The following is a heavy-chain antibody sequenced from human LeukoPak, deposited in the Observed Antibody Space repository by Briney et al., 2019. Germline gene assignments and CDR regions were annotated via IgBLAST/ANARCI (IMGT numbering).Heavy chain of an antibody. CDR2: ISSSSAYI. CDR3: VRDPSSVASGYYFDQ. V-gene: IGHV3-21*01. CDR1: GFTLSRFS. Sequence: GGSLRLSCAASGFTLSRFSMYWVRQAPGKGPEWVSSISSSSAYIYYADSVKGRFAISRDNAENSVYLQMNSLRPEDTAIYYCVRDPSSVASGYYFDQWGQGTLVAVSS. J-gene: IGHJ4*02. D-gene: IGHD6-19*01.